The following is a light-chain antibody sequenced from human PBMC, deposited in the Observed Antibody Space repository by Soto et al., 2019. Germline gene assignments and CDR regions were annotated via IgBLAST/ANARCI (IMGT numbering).Light chain of an antibody. CDR3: AAWDDSLNGWV. CDR1: SSNIGSNT. J-gene: IGLJ3*02. V-gene: IGLV1-44*01. CDR2: SNN. Sequence: QSVLTQPPSASGTPGQRVTISCSGSSSNIGSNTVNWYQQLPGTAPKLLIYSNNQRHSGVPDRFSGSKSGTSASLAISGLQSEDGADYYCAAWDDSLNGWVFGGGTKLTVL.